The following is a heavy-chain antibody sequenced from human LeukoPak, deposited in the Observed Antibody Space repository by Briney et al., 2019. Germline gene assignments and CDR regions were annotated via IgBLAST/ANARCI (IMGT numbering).Heavy chain of an antibody. V-gene: IGHV3-23*01. CDR3: AKEPGAATTYYFDS. CDR1: GFAFSRYA. CDR2: ISGSSSGS. J-gene: IGHJ4*02. D-gene: IGHD2/OR15-2a*01. Sequence: PGGSLRLSCAASGFAFSRYAMNRVRQGPGKGLEWVSSISGSSSGSYYTDSVKGRFTISRDNSNNTLYLPMNNLRVEGTAIYYCAKEPGAATTYYFDSWGQGTLVTVSS.